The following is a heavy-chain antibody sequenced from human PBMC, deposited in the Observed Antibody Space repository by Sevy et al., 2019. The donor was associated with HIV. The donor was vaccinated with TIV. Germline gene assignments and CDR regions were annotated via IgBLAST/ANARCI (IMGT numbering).Heavy chain of an antibody. J-gene: IGHJ5*02. CDR2: IHNSGDT. Sequence: SETLSLTCTVSYGSVRNSNHYWTWIRQPPGKGLEWIGSIHNSGDTYYNPSLKSRLTISGDTSKHLFSLNLKSVTAVETVYYYCSKEVTDAKDCFDHWGQGTQVTVSS. V-gene: IGHV4-61*01. D-gene: IGHD2-21*02. CDR1: YGSVRNSNHY. CDR3: SKEVTDAKDCFDH.